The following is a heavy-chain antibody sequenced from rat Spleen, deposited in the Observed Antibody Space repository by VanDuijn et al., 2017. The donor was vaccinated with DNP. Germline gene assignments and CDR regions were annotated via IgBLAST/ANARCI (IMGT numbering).Heavy chain of an antibody. CDR3: ATSSYFGYDYGFAY. V-gene: IGHV5S13*01. D-gene: IGHD1-7*01. Sequence: EVQLVESGENLVQPGRSLKLSCEASGFTFSNYDMAWVRQAPTKGLEWVALISPDGDRTYYRDSVKGRFTISRDNAKNTQYLQMDSLRSEDTATYYCATSSYFGYDYGFAYWGQGTLVTVSS. J-gene: IGHJ3*01. CDR1: GFTFSNYD. CDR2: ISPDGDRT.